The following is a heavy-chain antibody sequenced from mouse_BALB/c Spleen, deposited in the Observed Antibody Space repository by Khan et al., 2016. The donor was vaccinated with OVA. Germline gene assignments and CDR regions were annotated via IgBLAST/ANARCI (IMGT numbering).Heavy chain of an antibody. J-gene: IGHJ3*01. V-gene: IGHV1S81*02. D-gene: IGHD2-12*01. Sequence: QVQLKQSGAELVKPGASVKLSCKASGYTFTSYYMYWVKQRPGQGLEWIGEINPSDGDTNFNEKFKSKATLTVDKSSSTVYMQLSSLTSEDSAVYYCTRSGYVTFAYWGQGTLVTVSA. CDR3: TRSGYVTFAY. CDR1: GYTFTSYY. CDR2: INPSDGDT.